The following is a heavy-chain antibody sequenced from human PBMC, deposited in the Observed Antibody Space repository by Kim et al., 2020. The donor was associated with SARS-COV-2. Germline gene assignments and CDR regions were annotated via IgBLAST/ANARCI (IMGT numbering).Heavy chain of an antibody. V-gene: IGHV5-51*01. Sequence: GESLKISCKGSGYSFTSYWLGWVRQMPGKGLEWMGIIYPGDSDTRYSPSFQGQVTISADKSISTAYLQWSSLKASDTAMYYCATRTYYYGSGSSVFDYWGQGTLVTVSS. CDR3: ATRTYYYGSGSSVFDY. CDR2: IYPGDSDT. J-gene: IGHJ4*02. D-gene: IGHD3-10*01. CDR1: GYSFTSYW.